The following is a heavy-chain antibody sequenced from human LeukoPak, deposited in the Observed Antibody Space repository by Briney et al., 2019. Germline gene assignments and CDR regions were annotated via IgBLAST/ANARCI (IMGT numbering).Heavy chain of an antibody. V-gene: IGHV4-59*01. CDR1: GGSISSYY. CDR3: ARGAYSYGSYGMDV. D-gene: IGHD5-18*01. CDR2: IYYSGST. Sequence: PSETLSLTCTVSGGSISSYYRSWIRQPPGKGLEWIGYIYYSGSTNYNPSLKSRVTISVDTSKNQFSLKLSSVTAADTAVYYCARGAYSYGSYGMDVWGQGTTVTVSS. J-gene: IGHJ6*02.